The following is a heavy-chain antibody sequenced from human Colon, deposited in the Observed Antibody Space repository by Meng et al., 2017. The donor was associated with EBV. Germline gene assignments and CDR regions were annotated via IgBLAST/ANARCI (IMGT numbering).Heavy chain of an antibody. CDR3: ARRLAALDY. D-gene: IGHD6-19*01. CDR2: INYSGNT. Sequence: QVQLQESGPGLVKPSXXLSLTCAVSGGSLSSRNWWSWVRQPPGKGLEWVAEINYSGNTNYSPSLKSRVTISIDTSKNQFSLKLSSVTAADTAIYYCARRLAALDYWGQGTLVTVSS. V-gene: IGHV4-4*02. CDR1: GGSLSSRNW. J-gene: IGHJ4*02.